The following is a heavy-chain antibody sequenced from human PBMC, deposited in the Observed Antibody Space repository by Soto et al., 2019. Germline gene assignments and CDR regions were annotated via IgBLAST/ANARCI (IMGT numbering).Heavy chain of an antibody. Sequence: QGQLVKSGAEVKKPGSSVKFSCKASGGTFSSYAISWVRQAPGQGLEWMGGIIPIFGTANYAQKFKGRVTFTADESKSTANMELSSLRSEATAVYYCARVCAAAGRGWFDHWGQGTLVTVSS. J-gene: IGHJ5*02. CDR1: GGTFSSYA. CDR2: IIPIFGTA. D-gene: IGHD6-13*01. CDR3: ARVCAAAGRGWFDH. V-gene: IGHV1-69*01.